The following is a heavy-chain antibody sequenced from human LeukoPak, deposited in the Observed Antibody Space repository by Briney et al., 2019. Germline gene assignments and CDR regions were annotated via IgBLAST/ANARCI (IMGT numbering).Heavy chain of an antibody. J-gene: IGHJ5*02. CDR2: INPNGGGT. Sequence: ASVKVSCKASGYTFTGYYMHWVRQAPGQGLEWMGWINPNGGGTNYAQKFQGRVTMTRDTSISTAYMELSRLRSDDTAVYYCARIYSSGSNWFDPWGQGTLVTVSS. V-gene: IGHV1-2*02. D-gene: IGHD6-19*01. CDR1: GYTFTGYY. CDR3: ARIYSSGSNWFDP.